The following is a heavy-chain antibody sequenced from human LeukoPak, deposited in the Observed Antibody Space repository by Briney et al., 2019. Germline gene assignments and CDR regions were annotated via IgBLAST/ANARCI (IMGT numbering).Heavy chain of an antibody. Sequence: PGGSLRLSCAASGFTFSSYAMNWVRQAPGKGLEWVSVISASGATTYYADSVKGRFTISRDNSKNTLFLQMNSLRAEDTAVYYCARVGTVSRVGYYYYGMDVWGQGTTVTVSS. D-gene: IGHD4-17*01. CDR3: ARVGTVSRVGYYYYGMDV. V-gene: IGHV3-23*01. CDR2: ISASGATT. CDR1: GFTFSSYA. J-gene: IGHJ6*02.